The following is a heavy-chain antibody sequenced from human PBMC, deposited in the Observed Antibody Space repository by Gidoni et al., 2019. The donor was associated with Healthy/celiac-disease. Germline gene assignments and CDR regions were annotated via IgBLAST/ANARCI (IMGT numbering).Heavy chain of an antibody. CDR3: ARAYGDYSSLSSYAFDI. CDR2: IWYDGSNK. V-gene: IGHV3-33*08. Sequence: QVQLVESGGGVVQPGRSLRLSCAASGFTFSSYGMHWVRQAPGKGLEWVAVIWYDGSNKYYADSVKGRFTISRDNYKNTLYLQMNSLRAEDTAVYYCARAYGDYSSLSSYAFDIWGQGTMVTVSS. D-gene: IGHD4-17*01. CDR1: GFTFSSYG. J-gene: IGHJ3*02.